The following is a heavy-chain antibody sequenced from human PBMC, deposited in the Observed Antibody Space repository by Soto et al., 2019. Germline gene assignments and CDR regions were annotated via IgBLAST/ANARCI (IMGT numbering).Heavy chain of an antibody. Sequence: QVHLVQSGAEVKKPGASVKVSCKASGYTFTSYGITWVRQAPGQGLEWMGWISAHNGNTDYAQKLQGRGIVTRDTSTSTADMELRSLISEDTAVDYCARGRYGDYWGQGALVTVSS. CDR3: ARGRYGDY. CDR2: ISAHNGNT. J-gene: IGHJ4*02. CDR1: GYTFTSYG. D-gene: IGHD1-1*01. V-gene: IGHV1-18*01.